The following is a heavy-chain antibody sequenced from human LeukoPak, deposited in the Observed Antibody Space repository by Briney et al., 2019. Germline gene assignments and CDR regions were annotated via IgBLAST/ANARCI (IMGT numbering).Heavy chain of an antibody. V-gene: IGHV3-15*01. J-gene: IGHJ6*03. CDR3: TTDCGGDCYTYYYYYYYMDV. CDR1: GFTFSNAW. D-gene: IGHD2-21*01. CDR2: IKSKTDGGTT. Sequence: SGGSLRLSCAASGFTFSNAWMSWVPPAPGKGREWVGRIKSKTDGGTTDYAAPVKGRFTISRDDSKNTLYLQMNRLKTEDTAVYYCTTDCGGDCYTYYYYYYYMDVWGKGTTVTVSS.